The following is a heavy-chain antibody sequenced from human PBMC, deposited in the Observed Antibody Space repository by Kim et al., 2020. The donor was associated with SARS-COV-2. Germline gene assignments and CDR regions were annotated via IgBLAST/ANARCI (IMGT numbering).Heavy chain of an antibody. D-gene: IGHD6-6*01. CDR3: AKERRPEYSSSSSHGMDV. CDR2: ISYDGSNK. CDR1: GFTFSTYG. J-gene: IGHJ6*01. Sequence: GGSLRLSCAASGFTFSTYGMHWVRQAPGKGLEWVAVISYDGSNKYYADSVKGRFTISRDNSKNTLYLQMNSLRAEDTAVYYCAKERRPEYSSSSSHGMDVCGDGGTVTVS. V-gene: IGHV3-30*18.